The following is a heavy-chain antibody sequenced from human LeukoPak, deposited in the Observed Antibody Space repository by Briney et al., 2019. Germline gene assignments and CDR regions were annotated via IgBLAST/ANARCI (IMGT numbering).Heavy chain of an antibody. D-gene: IGHD2-2*01. CDR1: GGSISSYY. CDR3: ARRGPGSSTTSWWFDP. V-gene: IGHV4-59*08. CDR2: IHYTGST. Sequence: PSETLSLTCTVSGGSISSYYWSWIRQSPGKGLECIGYIHYTGSTNYNPSLKSRVTISVETSKNQFSLKLSSVTAADTAVYYCARRGPGSSTTSWWFDPWGQGTLVTVSS. J-gene: IGHJ5*02.